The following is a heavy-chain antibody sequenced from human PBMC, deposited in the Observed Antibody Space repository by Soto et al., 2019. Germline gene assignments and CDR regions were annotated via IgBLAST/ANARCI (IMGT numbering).Heavy chain of an antibody. J-gene: IGHJ6*02. CDR1: GYTFTGYY. Sequence: AASVKVSCKASGYTFTGYYMHWVRQAPGQGLEWMGWINPNSGGTNYAQKFQGRVTMTRDTSISTAYMELSRLRSDDTAVYYCARGDDWNDQKDYYYYGMDVWGQGTTVTVSS. D-gene: IGHD1-1*01. V-gene: IGHV1-2*02. CDR3: ARGDDWNDQKDYYYYGMDV. CDR2: INPNSGGT.